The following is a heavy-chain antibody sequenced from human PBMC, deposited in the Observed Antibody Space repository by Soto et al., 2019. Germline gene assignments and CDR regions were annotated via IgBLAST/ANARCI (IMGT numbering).Heavy chain of an antibody. V-gene: IGHV3-66*04. Sequence: GESLKISCAASGFTVSSNYMSWVRQAPGKGLEWVSVIYSGGSTYYADSVKGRFTISRDNSKNTLYLQMNSLRAEDTAVYYCARLARRITGTTGNYWGQGTLVTVSS. CDR2: IYSGGST. CDR3: ARLARRITGTTGNY. D-gene: IGHD1-7*01. CDR1: GFTVSSNY. J-gene: IGHJ4*02.